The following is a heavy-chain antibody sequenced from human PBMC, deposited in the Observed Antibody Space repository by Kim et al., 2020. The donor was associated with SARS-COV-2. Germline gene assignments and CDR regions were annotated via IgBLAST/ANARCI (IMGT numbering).Heavy chain of an antibody. Sequence: GGSLRLSCEASGFTFSRYTMHWVRQAPGRGPEHFSAISSGGDSTYYIDSVKGRFTTSRDNSRNTLYLQMGSVRAEDTGVYYCARGEDCWGYADRWGQGTLVTVSS. D-gene: IGHD4-17*01. CDR2: ISSGGDST. V-gene: IGHV3-64*02. CDR3: ARGEDCWGYADR. J-gene: IGHJ4*02. CDR1: GFTFSRYT.